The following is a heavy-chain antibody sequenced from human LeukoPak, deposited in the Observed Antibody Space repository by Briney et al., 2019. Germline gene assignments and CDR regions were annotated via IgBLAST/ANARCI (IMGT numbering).Heavy chain of an antibody. Sequence: SETLSLTCAVSGGSISSGGYSWSWIRQPPGKGLEWIVYIYHSGSTYYNPSLKSRVTISVDRSKNQFSLKLSSVTAADTAVYYCARVLRDYQAYYFDYWGQGTLVTVSS. V-gene: IGHV4-30-2*01. CDR1: GGSISSGGYS. D-gene: IGHD2-2*01. J-gene: IGHJ4*02. CDR2: IYHSGST. CDR3: ARVLRDYQAYYFDY.